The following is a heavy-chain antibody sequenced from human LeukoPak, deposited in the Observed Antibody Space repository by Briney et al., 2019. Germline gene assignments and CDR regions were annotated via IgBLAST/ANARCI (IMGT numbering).Heavy chain of an antibody. Sequence: SETLSLTCTVSGGSISTYYWSWIRQPPGKGLEWIGNIDYSGSTNYNPSLRSRVTISEDTSKNQFSLKLSSVTAADTAVYYCARAAWSYSFDYWGQGTLVTVSS. V-gene: IGHV4-59*12. CDR1: GGSISTYY. J-gene: IGHJ4*02. CDR3: ARAAWSYSFDY. CDR2: IDYSGST. D-gene: IGHD1-26*01.